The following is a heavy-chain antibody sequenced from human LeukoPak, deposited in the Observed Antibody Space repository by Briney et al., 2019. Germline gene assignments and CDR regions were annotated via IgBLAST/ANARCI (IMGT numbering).Heavy chain of an antibody. CDR3: EKDYYEYSTSSPAPPFDY. Sequence: ERSRRPSCVASGSTFTIYGMHWVRQAPGKGLDWVGVIWSDGNNRYNADSVKGRFTISRDNSKNTLNLQMNSLRSEDTAVYYCEKDYYEYSTSSPAPPFDYWGQGTLVTVSS. CDR2: IWSDGNNR. J-gene: IGHJ4*02. CDR1: GSTFTIYG. V-gene: IGHV3-33*06. D-gene: IGHD6-6*01.